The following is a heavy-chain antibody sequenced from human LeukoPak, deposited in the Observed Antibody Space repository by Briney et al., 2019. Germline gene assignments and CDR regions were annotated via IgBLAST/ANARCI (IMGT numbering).Heavy chain of an antibody. V-gene: IGHV3-7*01. J-gene: IGHJ4*02. CDR2: IKQDGSEK. Sequence: GGSLGLFCAASGFTFSSYWMSWVRQAPGKGLEWGANIKQDGSEKYYVDSVKGRFTISRDNAKNSLYLQMNSLRAEDTAVYYCARVSKGDKMVYAIGSSRNFDYWGQGTLVTVPS. CDR1: GFTFSSYW. CDR3: ARVSKGDKMVYAIGSSRNFDY. D-gene: IGHD2-8*01.